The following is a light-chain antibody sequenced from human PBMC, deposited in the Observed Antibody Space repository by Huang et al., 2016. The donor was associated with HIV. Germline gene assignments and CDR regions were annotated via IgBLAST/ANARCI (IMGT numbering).Light chain of an antibody. J-gene: IGKJ1*01. CDR2: DAS. Sequence: DIQMTQSPSSLSASVGDRVTISCQATQDIANYLNWYQPKPVQAPQLLIYDASTLQTGVPTRVSGSVSGTDFSFTISSMQHEDSATYYCQQYDMLPPWTFGQGTKVEIQ. V-gene: IGKV1-33*01. CDR1: QDIANY. CDR3: QQYDMLPPWT.